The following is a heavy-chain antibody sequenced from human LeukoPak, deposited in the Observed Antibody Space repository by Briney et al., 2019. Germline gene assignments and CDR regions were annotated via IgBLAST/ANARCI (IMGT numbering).Heavy chain of an antibody. D-gene: IGHD1-1*01. Sequence: GGSLRLSCSTSGFTFNDYGVTWVRQAPGKGLEWVGLIRNKSYGRTTEYAASVKGRFTISRDDSKSIAYLQLNSLKTEDTAVYYCFRVSYDAYPPYYFDYWGQGTLVTVSS. CDR1: GFTFNDYG. J-gene: IGHJ4*02. CDR3: FRVSYDAYPPYYFDY. CDR2: IRNKSYGRTT. V-gene: IGHV3-49*04.